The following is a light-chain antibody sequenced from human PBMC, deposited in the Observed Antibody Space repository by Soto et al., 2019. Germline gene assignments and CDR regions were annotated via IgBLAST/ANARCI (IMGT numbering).Light chain of an antibody. CDR3: QRYDDSQGA. J-gene: IGKJ3*01. V-gene: IGKV3-20*01. CDR2: GAS. CDR1: QSVGRRT. Sequence: IVLTQSPGTLSLSPGERATLSCRASQSVGRRTIAWYQQRPGQAPRLLIDGASSRATGIPDRFSGSGSGTDFTLTINGLEPEDFAVYFWQRYDDSQGAFGPGTKVDVK.